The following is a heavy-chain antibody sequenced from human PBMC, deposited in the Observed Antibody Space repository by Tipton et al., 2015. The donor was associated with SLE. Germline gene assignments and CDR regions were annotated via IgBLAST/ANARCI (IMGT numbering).Heavy chain of an antibody. J-gene: IGHJ3*02. CDR3: ARDSNGDYVEAFDI. V-gene: IGHV4-34*01. CDR1: GFTFSDFE. CDR2: INHSGST. Sequence: LRLSCAASGFTFSDFEMNWIRQPPGKGLEWIGEINHSGSTNYNPSLKSRVTISVDTSKNQFSLKLSSVTAADTAVYYCARDSNGDYVEAFDIWGQGTMVTVSS. D-gene: IGHD4-17*01.